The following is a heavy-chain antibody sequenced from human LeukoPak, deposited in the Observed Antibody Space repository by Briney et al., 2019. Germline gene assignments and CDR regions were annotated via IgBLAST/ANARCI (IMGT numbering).Heavy chain of an antibody. CDR2: IYYSGST. CDR3: ARLTMVRGVITPVRY. CDR1: GGSIGSSSYY. Sequence: TSETLSLTCTVSGGSIGSSSYYWGWIRQPPGKGLEWIGSIYYSGSTYYNPSLKSRVTISVDTSKNQFSLKLSSVTAADTAVYYCARLTMVRGVITPVRYWGQGTLVTVSS. V-gene: IGHV4-39*01. D-gene: IGHD3-10*01. J-gene: IGHJ4*02.